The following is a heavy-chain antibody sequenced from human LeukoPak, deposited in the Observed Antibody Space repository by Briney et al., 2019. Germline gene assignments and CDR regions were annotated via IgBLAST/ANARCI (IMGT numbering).Heavy chain of an antibody. CDR1: GFTFSTYW. Sequence: GGSLRLSCAASGFTFSTYWIHWVRQAPGKGLVWVSHINGDGSSTSYADSVKGRFTISRDNSKNTLYLQMNSLRAEDTAVYYCAKEVGTNRNYWSQGTLVTVSS. V-gene: IGHV3-74*01. CDR3: AKEVGTNRNY. J-gene: IGHJ4*02. D-gene: IGHD2-8*01. CDR2: INGDGSST.